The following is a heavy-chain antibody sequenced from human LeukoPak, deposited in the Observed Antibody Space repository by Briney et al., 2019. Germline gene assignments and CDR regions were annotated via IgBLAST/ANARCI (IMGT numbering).Heavy chain of an antibody. CDR1: GFTVSSNH. Sequence: GGSLRLSCAASGFTVSSNHMSWVRQAPGKGLEWVSVIYSGGSTYYADSVKGRFTISRDNSKNTLYLQMNSLRAEDTAVYYCARWGSLGDSSGYYDYWGQGTLVTVSS. V-gene: IGHV3-66*02. D-gene: IGHD3-22*01. J-gene: IGHJ4*02. CDR3: ARWGSLGDSSGYYDY. CDR2: IYSGGST.